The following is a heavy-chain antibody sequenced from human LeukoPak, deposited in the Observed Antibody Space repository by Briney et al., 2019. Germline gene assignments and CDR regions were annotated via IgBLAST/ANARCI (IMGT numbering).Heavy chain of an antibody. V-gene: IGHV3-21*06. CDR3: ARSFYDSSGYANFDY. CDR2: ISSGSSYI. Sequence: PGGSLRLSCAVSGYTFSTYSMNWVRQAPGKGLEWVSFISSGSSYIYYADSVKGRFTISRDNAKNSLYLQMNSLRADDTAVYFCARSFYDSSGYANFDYWGQGALATVSS. D-gene: IGHD3-22*01. CDR1: GYTFSTYS. J-gene: IGHJ4*02.